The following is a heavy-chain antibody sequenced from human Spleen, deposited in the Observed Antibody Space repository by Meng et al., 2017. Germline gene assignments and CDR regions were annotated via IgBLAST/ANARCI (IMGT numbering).Heavy chain of an antibody. CDR2: ISATASSS. CDR3: AMLRWGQDF. J-gene: IGHJ4*02. V-gene: IGHV3-23*01. D-gene: IGHD2-21*01. Sequence: GESLKISCAASGLTFSTYFMTWVRQAPGKGLEWVSVISATASSSYYADSVKGRFIISRDNSKNILYLQMNSLRAEDTAVYYCAMLRWGQDFWGRGTLVTVSS. CDR1: GLTFSTYF.